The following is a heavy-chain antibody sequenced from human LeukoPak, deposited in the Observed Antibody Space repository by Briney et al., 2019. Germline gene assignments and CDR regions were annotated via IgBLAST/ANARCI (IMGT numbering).Heavy chain of an antibody. V-gene: IGHV3-23*01. CDR1: GITLSNYG. CDR3: AKRGVVIRVILVGFYKEAYYFDS. D-gene: IGHD3-22*01. CDR2: MSGSGGGT. Sequence: GGSLRLSCAVSGITLSNYGMSWVRKAPGKGLEWVAGMSGSGGGTNYADSVKGRFTVSRDNSKNTLYQQMKSLRAEDTAVYFCAKRGVVIRVILVGFYKEAYYFDSWGQGALVTVSS. J-gene: IGHJ4*02.